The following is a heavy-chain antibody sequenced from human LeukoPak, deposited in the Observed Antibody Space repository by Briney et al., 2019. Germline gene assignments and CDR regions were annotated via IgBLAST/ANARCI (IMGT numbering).Heavy chain of an antibody. CDR3: ARTPYDFWSGYSPFDY. J-gene: IGHJ4*02. CDR2: IYPGDSDT. D-gene: IGHD3-3*01. V-gene: IGHV5-51*01. CDR1: GYSFTSYW. Sequence: PGESLKISCKGPGYSFTSYWIGWVRQMPGKGLEWMGIIYPGDSDTRYSPSFQGQVTISADKSISTAYLQWSSLKASDTAMYYCARTPYDFWSGYSPFDYWGQGTLVTVSS.